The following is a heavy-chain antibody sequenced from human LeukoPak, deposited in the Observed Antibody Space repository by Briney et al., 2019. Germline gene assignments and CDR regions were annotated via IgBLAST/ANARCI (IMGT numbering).Heavy chain of an antibody. J-gene: IGHJ4*02. CDR3: ARDSPPVTLDY. CDR2: ISSSGCTI. V-gene: IGHV3-48*03. CDR1: GFTFSSYE. D-gene: IGHD4-17*01. Sequence: GGSLRLSCAASGFTFSSYEMNWVRQAPGKGLEWVSYISSSGCTIYYADSVKGRFTISRDNAKNSLYLQMNSLRAEDTAVYYCARDSPPVTLDYWGQGTLVTVSS.